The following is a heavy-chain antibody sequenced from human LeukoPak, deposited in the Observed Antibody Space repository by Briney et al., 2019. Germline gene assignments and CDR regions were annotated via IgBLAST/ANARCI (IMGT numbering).Heavy chain of an antibody. V-gene: IGHV3-48*01. J-gene: IGHJ6*02. Sequence: GGSLRLSCAASGFTFSSYSMNWVRQAPGKGLEWVSYISSSSSTIYYADSVKGRFTISRDNAKNSLYLQMNSLRAEDTAVYYCARDQVYYYGSGSRPYGMDVWGQGTTVTVSS. CDR1: GFTFSSYS. CDR2: ISSSSSTI. CDR3: ARDQVYYYGSGSRPYGMDV. D-gene: IGHD3-10*01.